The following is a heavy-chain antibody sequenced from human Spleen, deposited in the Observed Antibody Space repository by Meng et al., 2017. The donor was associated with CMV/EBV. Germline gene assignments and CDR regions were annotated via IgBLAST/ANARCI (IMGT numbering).Heavy chain of an antibody. V-gene: IGHV4-38-2*02. Sequence: SETLSLTCTVSDYSISSGYYWGWIRQPPGKGLEWIGSIYQSGSTYYNPSLKSRVTISVDTSKNQVSLKLSSVTAADTAVYYCARGESYNILTGYYPLIGAFDIWGQGTMVTVSS. CDR1: DYSISSGYY. CDR2: IYQSGST. D-gene: IGHD3-9*01. J-gene: IGHJ3*02. CDR3: ARGESYNILTGYYPLIGAFDI.